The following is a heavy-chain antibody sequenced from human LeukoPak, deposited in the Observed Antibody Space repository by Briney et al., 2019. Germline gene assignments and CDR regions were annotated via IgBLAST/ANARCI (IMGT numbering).Heavy chain of an antibody. V-gene: IGHV3-21*04. D-gene: IGHD6-6*01. CDR3: ASHSSSSEFNWFDP. CDR1: GFTFSSYS. CDR2: ISSSSSYI. J-gene: IGHJ5*02. Sequence: GGSLRLSCAASGFTFSSYSMNWVRQAPGKGLEWVSSISSSSSYIYYADSVKGRFTISRDNAKNSLYLQMNSLRAEDTALYYCASHSSSSEFNWFDPWGQGTLVTVSS.